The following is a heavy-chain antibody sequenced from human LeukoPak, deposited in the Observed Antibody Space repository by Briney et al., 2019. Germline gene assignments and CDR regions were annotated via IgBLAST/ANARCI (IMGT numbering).Heavy chain of an antibody. J-gene: IGHJ3*02. V-gene: IGHV4-31*03. CDR1: GGSISSGGYY. D-gene: IGHD2-15*01. CDR2: IYYSGST. CDR3: ARETTHGAFDI. Sequence: SETLSLTCTVSGGSISSGGYYWSWIRLHPGKGLEWIGYIYYSGSTYYNPSLKSRVTISVDTSKNQFSLKLSSVTAADTAVYYCARETTHGAFDIWGQGTMVTVSS.